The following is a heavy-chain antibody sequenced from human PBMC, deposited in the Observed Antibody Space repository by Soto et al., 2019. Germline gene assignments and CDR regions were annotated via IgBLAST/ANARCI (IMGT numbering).Heavy chain of an antibody. CDR2: IHGGGNSA. V-gene: IGHV3-23*01. D-gene: IGHD3-10*01. Sequence: EVQLLASGGDLVQPGRSLRLSCAASGFTCSVYAMGWVRQAPGKGLEWVSVIHGGGNSAYYADSVKGRFTISRDYSNNPLYLQMSLRRGEDTVVYYCAKNRVRLTTSWHFDYWGQCTLVTVSS. CDR1: GFTCSVYA. J-gene: IGHJ4*02. CDR3: AKNRVRLTTSWHFDY.